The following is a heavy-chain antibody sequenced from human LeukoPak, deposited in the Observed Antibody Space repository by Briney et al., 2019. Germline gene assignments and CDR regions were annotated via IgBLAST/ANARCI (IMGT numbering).Heavy chain of an antibody. CDR3: ARAGYSSSWYYYYYYYGMDV. V-gene: IGHV1-46*01. CDR1: GYTFTSYD. Sequence: ASVKVSCKASGYTFTSYDINWVRQAPGQGLEWMGIINPSGGSTSYAQKFQGRVTMTRDTSTSTVYMELSSLRSEDTAVYYCARAGYSSSWYYYYYYYGMDVWGQGTTVTVSS. CDR2: INPSGGST. D-gene: IGHD6-13*01. J-gene: IGHJ6*02.